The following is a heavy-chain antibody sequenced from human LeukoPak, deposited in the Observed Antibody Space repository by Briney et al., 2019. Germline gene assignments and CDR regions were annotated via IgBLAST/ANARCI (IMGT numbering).Heavy chain of an antibody. CDR3: AKALLYEFWSGLSGGFDY. D-gene: IGHD3-3*01. CDR2: ISWNSGSI. CDR1: GFTFDDYA. Sequence: PGGSLRLSCAASGFTFDDYAMHWVRQAPGKGLEWVSGISWNSGSIGYADSVKGRFTISRDNAKNSLYLQMDSLRAEDMALYYCAKALLYEFWSGLSGGFDYWGQGTLVTVSS. V-gene: IGHV3-9*03. J-gene: IGHJ4*02.